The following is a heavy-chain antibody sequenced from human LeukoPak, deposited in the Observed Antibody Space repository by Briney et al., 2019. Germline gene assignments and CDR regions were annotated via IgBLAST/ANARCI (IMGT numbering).Heavy chain of an antibody. CDR3: ARDVTPFNYYYGMDV. CDR2: IIPIFGTA. V-gene: IGHV1-69*13. CDR1: GGTFSSYA. Sequence: ASVKVSCKASGGTFSSYAISWVRQAPGQGLEWMGGIIPIFGTANYAQKFQGRVTITADESTSTAYMELSSLRSEDTAVYYCARDVTPFNYYYGMDVWGQGTTVTVSS. J-gene: IGHJ6*02. D-gene: IGHD4-23*01.